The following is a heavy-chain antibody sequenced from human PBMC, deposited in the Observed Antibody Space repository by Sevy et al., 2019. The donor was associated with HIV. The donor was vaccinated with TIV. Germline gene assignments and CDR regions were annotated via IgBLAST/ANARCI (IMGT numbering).Heavy chain of an antibody. CDR1: GFTFDDYT. CDR2: ISWSSGNI. V-gene: IGHV3-9*01. Sequence: GGSLRLSCAASGFTFDDYTMNWVRQAPGKGLEWVSGISWSSGNIAYAASLEGRFTISRDIAKDSLNLQMNSLRVEDTALYYCVKDRSGSYSFDYWGQGTLVTVSS. CDR3: VKDRSGSYSFDY. J-gene: IGHJ4*02. D-gene: IGHD1-26*01.